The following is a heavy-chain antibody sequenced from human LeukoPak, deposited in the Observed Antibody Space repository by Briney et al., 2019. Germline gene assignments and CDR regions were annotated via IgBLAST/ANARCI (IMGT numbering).Heavy chain of an antibody. CDR3: ARDGRPKLGYCSGGSCLGLYWFDP. D-gene: IGHD2-15*01. Sequence: SVKVSCKASGGTFSSYAISWVRRAPGQGLEWLGGFIPIFGTANCAQKFPGRVTITTYESTSTAYMELSSLRSEDTAVYCCARDGRPKLGYCSGGSCLGLYWFDPWGQGTLVTVSS. CDR1: GGTFSSYA. CDR2: FIPIFGTA. V-gene: IGHV1-69*05. J-gene: IGHJ5*02.